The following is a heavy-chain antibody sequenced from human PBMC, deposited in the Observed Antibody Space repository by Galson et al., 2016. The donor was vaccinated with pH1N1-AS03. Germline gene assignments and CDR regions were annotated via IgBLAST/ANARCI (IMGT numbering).Heavy chain of an antibody. V-gene: IGHV1-18*01. CDR3: AGGTSDAFDV. Sequence: SVKVSCKASDYTYTISWVRQAPGQGLEWMGYISTYNSGTHYSQKFRGRITMTTDTSTRIAYMELRSLTSDDTALYFCAGGTSDAFDVWGQGTVVTVSP. CDR1: DYTYT. CDR2: ISTYNSGT. J-gene: IGHJ3*01. D-gene: IGHD1-1*01.